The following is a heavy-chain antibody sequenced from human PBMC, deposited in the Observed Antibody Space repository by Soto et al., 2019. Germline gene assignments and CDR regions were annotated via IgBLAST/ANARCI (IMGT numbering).Heavy chain of an antibody. V-gene: IGHV4-30-4*01. CDR1: GGSISSGDYY. J-gene: IGHJ6*02. CDR2: IYYSGST. D-gene: IGHD2-21*02. Sequence: SETLSLTCTVSGGSISSGDYYWSWIRQPPGKGLEWIGYIYYSGSTYYNPSLKSRVTISVDTSKNQFSLKLSSVTAADTAVYYCARDNRPYCGGDCYHESSYYYGMDVWGQGTTVTVSS. CDR3: ARDNRPYCGGDCYHESSYYYGMDV.